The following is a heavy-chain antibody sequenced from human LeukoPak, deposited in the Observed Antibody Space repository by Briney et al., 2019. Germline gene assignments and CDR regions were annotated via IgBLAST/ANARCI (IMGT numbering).Heavy chain of an antibody. V-gene: IGHV3-21*01. D-gene: IGHD3-3*01. CDR3: ATDRGWRTSGYYLYYFEY. CDR2: ISSSSSYI. CDR1: GFTFSSYS. Sequence: GGSLRLSCAASGFTFSSYSMNWVRQAPGKGLEWVSSISSSSSYIYYADSVKGRFTISRDNTKNSLYLQMSSLRAEDTAVYYCATDRGWRTSGYYLYYFEYWGQGTLVTVSS. J-gene: IGHJ4*02.